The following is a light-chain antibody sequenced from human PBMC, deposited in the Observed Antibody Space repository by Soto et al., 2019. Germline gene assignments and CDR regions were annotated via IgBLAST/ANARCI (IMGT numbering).Light chain of an antibody. CDR2: GAS. V-gene: IGKV1-9*01. Sequence: IQLTQSPSSLSASVGDRVTITCRASQGISSFLAWYQQKPGKAPKLLIYGASTLQNVVPSRFSGSGSGTDFTLTIGSLQPEDFATYYCQHLNTFPMSFGPGTKVDIK. CDR3: QHLNTFPMS. CDR1: QGISSF. J-gene: IGKJ3*01.